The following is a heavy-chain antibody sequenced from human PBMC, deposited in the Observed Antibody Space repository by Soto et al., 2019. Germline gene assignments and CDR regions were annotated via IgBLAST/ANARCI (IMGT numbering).Heavy chain of an antibody. CDR3: ARLGAFYQSLDP. V-gene: IGHV4-30-4*01. J-gene: IGHJ5*02. CDR1: RDSFNSRNYY. Sequence: SETLSLTCTISRDSFNSRNYYWSWIRQFPGKGLEWIGYISHSGTTTYNPSLKSRINFSLDTSKSQFSLRLTSVTAADTAVYCCARLGAFYQSLDPWGPGTQVNVSS. CDR2: ISHSGTT. D-gene: IGHD3-3*02.